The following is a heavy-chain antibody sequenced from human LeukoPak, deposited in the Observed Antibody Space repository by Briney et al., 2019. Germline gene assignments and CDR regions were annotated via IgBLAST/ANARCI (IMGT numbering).Heavy chain of an antibody. CDR3: ARERRDGYRDALDI. D-gene: IGHD5-24*01. CDR2: IYNSGST. Sequence: PSETLSLTCTVSGGSISSYYWSWIRQPPGKGREWIGYIYNSGSTNYNSSLKSRVTLSVDTSKNQFSLKLSSVTAADTAVYYCARERRDGYRDALDIWGEGTMLTVSS. CDR1: GGSISSYY. J-gene: IGHJ3*02. V-gene: IGHV4-59*01.